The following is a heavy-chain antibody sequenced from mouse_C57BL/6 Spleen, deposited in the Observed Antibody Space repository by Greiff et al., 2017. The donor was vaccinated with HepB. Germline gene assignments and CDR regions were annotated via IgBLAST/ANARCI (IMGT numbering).Heavy chain of an antibody. CDR3: ARGDTTVVASHWYFDV. D-gene: IGHD1-1*01. CDR2: INPGSGGT. Sequence: QVQLKQSGAELVRPGTSVKVSCKASGYAFTNYLIEWVKQRPGQGLEWIGVINPGSGGTNYNEKFKGKATLTADKSSSTAYMQLSSLTSEDSAVYFCARGDTTVVASHWYFDVWGTGTTVTVSS. J-gene: IGHJ1*03. V-gene: IGHV1-54*01. CDR1: GYAFTNYL.